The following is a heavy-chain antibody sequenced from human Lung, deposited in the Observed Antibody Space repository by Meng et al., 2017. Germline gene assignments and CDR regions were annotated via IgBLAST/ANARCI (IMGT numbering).Heavy chain of an antibody. J-gene: IGHJ4*02. CDR1: GGSISSIDW. Sequence: LQGPGPGLWNLSGPLSLPCVVSGGSISSIDWWSWVRQPPGKGLEWIGEIYHGGDTNYNPSLKSRVTIAIDRSKNQFSLKLTSVTAADTAVYYCASWIYSCGWQWGQGTLVTVSS. D-gene: IGHD6-19*01. V-gene: IGHV4/OR15-8*02. CDR2: IYHGGDT. CDR3: ASWIYSCGWQ.